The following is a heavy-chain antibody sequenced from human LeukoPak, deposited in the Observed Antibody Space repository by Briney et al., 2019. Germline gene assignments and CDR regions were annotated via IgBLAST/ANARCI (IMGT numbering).Heavy chain of an antibody. V-gene: IGHV4-34*01. D-gene: IGHD3-3*01. CDR2: INHSGST. CDR3: ASLVWSRKYYYYYMDV. Sequence: SETLSLTCAVYGGSFSGYYWSWIRQPPGKGLEWIGEINHSGSTNYNPSLKSRVSISVDTSKNQFSLKLSSVTAADTAVYYCASLVWSRKYYYYYMDVWGKGTTVTVSS. J-gene: IGHJ6*03. CDR1: GGSFSGYY.